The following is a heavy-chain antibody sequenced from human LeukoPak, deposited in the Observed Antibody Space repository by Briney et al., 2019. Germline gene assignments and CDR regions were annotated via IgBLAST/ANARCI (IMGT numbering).Heavy chain of an antibody. CDR3: ARDERAYYYMDV. J-gene: IGHJ6*03. V-gene: IGHV1-2*02. Sequence: ASVKVSCKASGYTFTSYDINWVRQATGQGLEWMGWMNPNSGGTNYAQKFQGRVTMTRDTSISTAYMELSRLRSDDTAVYYCARDERAYYYMDVWGKGTTVTVSS. CDR1: GYTFTSYD. CDR2: MNPNSGGT.